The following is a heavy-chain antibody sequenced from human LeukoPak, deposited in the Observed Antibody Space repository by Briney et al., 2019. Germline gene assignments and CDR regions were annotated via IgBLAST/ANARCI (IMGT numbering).Heavy chain of an antibody. V-gene: IGHV4-39*07. J-gene: IGHJ4*02. CDR2: IYYSGST. D-gene: IGHD6-19*01. CDR3: ARGPSYSSGWYYFDY. Sequence: SETLSPTCTVSGGSISSSRYYWGWIRQPPGKGLEWIGSIYYSGSTYYNPSLKSRVTISVDTSKNQFSLKLSSVTAADTAVYYCARGPSYSSGWYYFDYWGQGTLVTVSS. CDR1: GGSISSSRYY.